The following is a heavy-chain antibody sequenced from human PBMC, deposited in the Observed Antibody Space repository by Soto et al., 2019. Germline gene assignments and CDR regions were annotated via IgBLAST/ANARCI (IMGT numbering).Heavy chain of an antibody. CDR1: GYSFQTYS. V-gene: IGHV1-3*01. CDR2: INAGSGNA. D-gene: IGHD2-8*02. Sequence: ASVKVSCKASGYSFQTYSIHWVRQAPGQRLEWMGSINAGSGNAKYSPKFQDRVTITRDTSATTAYMELSSLRSEDTAVYFCARDKITGLFDYWGQGTLVTVSS. CDR3: ARDKITGLFDY. J-gene: IGHJ4*02.